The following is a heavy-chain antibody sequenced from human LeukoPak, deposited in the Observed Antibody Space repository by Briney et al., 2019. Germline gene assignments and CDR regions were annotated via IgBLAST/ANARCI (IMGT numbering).Heavy chain of an antibody. D-gene: IGHD5-18*01. J-gene: IGHJ4*02. CDR2: INTGNGNT. CDR1: GYIFTSYP. CDR3: ARDRAMADY. V-gene: IGHV1-3*04. Sequence: ALVKVSCKASGYIFTSYPIHWVRQAPGQRLEWMGWINTGNGNTKYSQKFEGRVTVTRDTSATAAYMELSSPRSEDTAVYYCARDRAMADYWGQGTLVTVSS.